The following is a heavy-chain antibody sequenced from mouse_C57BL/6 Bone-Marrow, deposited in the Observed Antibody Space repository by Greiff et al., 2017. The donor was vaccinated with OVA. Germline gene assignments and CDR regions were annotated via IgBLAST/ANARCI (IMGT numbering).Heavy chain of an antibody. V-gene: IGHV2-2*01. CDR2: IWSGGST. CDR3: ARNGGYCFDY. J-gene: IGHJ2*01. D-gene: IGHD2-3*01. CDR1: GFSLTSYG. Sequence: VKLMESGPGLVQPSQSLSITCTVSGFSLTSYGVHWVRQSPGKGLEWLGVIWSGGSTDYNAAFISRLSISKDNSKSQVFFKMNSLQADDTAIYYCARNGGYCFDYWGQGTTLTVSS.